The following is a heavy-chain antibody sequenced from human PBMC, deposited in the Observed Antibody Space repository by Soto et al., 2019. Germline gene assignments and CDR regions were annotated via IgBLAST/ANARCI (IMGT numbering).Heavy chain of an antibody. CDR3: AKDLSSLGWLALGAPFDS. J-gene: IGHJ4*02. CDR2: ISANARNA. V-gene: IGHV3-23*01. CDR1: GFTFSNYA. Sequence: EVHLLESGGDVVQPGRSLRLSCAASGFTFSNYAMNWIRQAPGTGLEWLSSISANARNAQYADSVKGLFTISSDRSKNTPYLQLDSLRVEDTAIFFCAKDLSSLGWLALGAPFDSWGQGKLVTVSS. D-gene: IGHD3-16*01.